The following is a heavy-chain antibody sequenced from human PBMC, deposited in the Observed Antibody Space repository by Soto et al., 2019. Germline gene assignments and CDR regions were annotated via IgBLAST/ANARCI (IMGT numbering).Heavy chain of an antibody. D-gene: IGHD2-15*01. CDR1: GGSFSDFA. CDR3: ARGGIVAVPAALSSYDDYTNYRFDS. V-gene: IGHV1-69*01. Sequence: QVQLAQSGAEVRKPGSSVKVSCRASGGSFSDFAFSWVRQAPGQGLEWMGGIIPMFAATKYAQRFQDRVTITADASAKTVYFALSSLTSDDSAVYYFARGGIVAVPAALSSYDDYTNYRFDSWGQGTLVSVSS. J-gene: IGHJ4*02. CDR2: IIPMFAAT.